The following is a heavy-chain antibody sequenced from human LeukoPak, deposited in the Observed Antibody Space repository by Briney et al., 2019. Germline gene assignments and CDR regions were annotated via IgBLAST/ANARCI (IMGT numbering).Heavy chain of an antibody. CDR3: AKNRGVLRNFDCYDY. J-gene: IGHJ4*02. CDR1: GFAFRSYG. V-gene: IGHV3-23*01. Sequence: QTGGSLRLSCAVSGFAFRSYGMSWVRQAPGKGLEWVSAISGIGDSTYYADSVKGRLTISRDNSKNTLYLQVNSLRAEDTAVYYCAKNRGVLRNFDCYDYWGQGILVTVSS. CDR2: ISGIGDST. D-gene: IGHD3-9*01.